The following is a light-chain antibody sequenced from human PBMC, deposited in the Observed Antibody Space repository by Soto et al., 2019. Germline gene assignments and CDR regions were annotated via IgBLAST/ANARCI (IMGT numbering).Light chain of an antibody. J-gene: IGKJ2*01. CDR2: GAS. CDR1: QSVSSNY. V-gene: IGKV3-20*01. CDR3: QHYGGSPSYI. Sequence: EIVLTQSPGTLSLSPGERGTLSCRASQSVSSNYLAWYQQKPGQAPRLLMYGASTRATGIPDRFSGSGSGTDFTLTISRLEPEDFAVYYCQHYGGSPSYIFGQGTKLEIK.